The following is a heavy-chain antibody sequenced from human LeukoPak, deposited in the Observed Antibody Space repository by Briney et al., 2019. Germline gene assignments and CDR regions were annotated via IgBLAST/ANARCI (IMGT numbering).Heavy chain of an antibody. V-gene: IGHV7-4-1*02. D-gene: IGHD6-13*01. J-gene: IGHJ3*01. Sequence: GASVKVSCKASGYSFTTFGINWLRQAPGQGLEWMGWINTKTGNPRYDQGFTGRFVFSLDTSVSTAYLEISGLKAEDTAVYFCAKDPPYTSTWPDALDAWGQGTMVTVSS. CDR3: AKDPPYTSTWPDALDA. CDR2: INTKTGNP. CDR1: GYSFTTFG.